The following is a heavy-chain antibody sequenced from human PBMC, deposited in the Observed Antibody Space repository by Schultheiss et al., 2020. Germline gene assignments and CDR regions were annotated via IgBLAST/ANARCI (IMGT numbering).Heavy chain of an antibody. J-gene: IGHJ2*01. CDR1: GFSLRNARMG. CDR2: IFSNDEK. CDR3: ARHVLGISWYFDL. Sequence: SGPTLVKPTETLTLTCTVSGFSLRNARMGVTWIRQPPGKALEWLARIFSNDEKSYSTSLKSRLTISKDTSKSQVVLTMTNMDPVDTATYYCARHVLGISWYFDLWGRGTLVTVSS. V-gene: IGHV2-26*01. D-gene: IGHD7-27*01.